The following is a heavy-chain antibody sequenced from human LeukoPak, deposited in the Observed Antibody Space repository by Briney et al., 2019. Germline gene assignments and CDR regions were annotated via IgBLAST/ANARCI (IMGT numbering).Heavy chain of an antibody. J-gene: IGHJ4*02. CDR1: GGSISSSSYY. V-gene: IGHV4-39*01. Sequence: PSETLSLTCTVSGGSISSSSYYWGWIRQPPGKGLEWIGSIYYSGSTYYNPSLKSRVTISVDTSKNQFSLKLSSVTAPDTAVYYCASPQTGFFGVARRGYYFDYWGQGTLVTVSS. D-gene: IGHD3-3*01. CDR3: ASPQTGFFGVARRGYYFDY. CDR2: IYYSGST.